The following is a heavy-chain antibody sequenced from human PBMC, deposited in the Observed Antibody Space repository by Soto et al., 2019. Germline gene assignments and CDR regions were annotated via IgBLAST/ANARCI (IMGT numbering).Heavy chain of an antibody. V-gene: IGHV3-30-3*01. J-gene: IGHJ4*02. CDR2: ISYDGSNK. CDR3: AREKGATFDY. Sequence: QVQLVESGGGVVQPGRSLGLSCAASGFTFSSYAMHWVRQAPGKGLEWVAVISYDGSNKYYADSVKGRFTISRDNSKNTLYLQMNSLRAEDTAVYYCAREKGATFDYWGQGTLVTVSS. CDR1: GFTFSSYA. D-gene: IGHD1-26*01.